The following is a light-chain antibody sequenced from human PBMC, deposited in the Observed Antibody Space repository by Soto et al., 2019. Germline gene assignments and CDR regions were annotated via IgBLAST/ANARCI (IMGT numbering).Light chain of an antibody. CDR1: QSVSSSY. CDR3: QQYGSSPPT. CDR2: GAS. V-gene: IGKV3-20*01. J-gene: IGKJ1*01. Sequence: DIVLTQSPCTLSLSPGERATLSCRASQSVSSSYLAWYQQKPGQAPRLLIYGASSRATGIPDRFSGSGSGTEFSLTISRLEPEDCAVYYCQQYGSSPPTFGQGTKVEIK.